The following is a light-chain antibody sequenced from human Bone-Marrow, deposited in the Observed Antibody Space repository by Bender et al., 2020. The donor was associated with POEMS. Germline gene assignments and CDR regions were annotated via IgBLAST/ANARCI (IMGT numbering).Light chain of an antibody. Sequence: QSALTQPASVSGSPGQSIAISCTGTSSDVGGYNYVSWYQQHPGKAPKLMIYDVSNRPSGVSNRFSGSKSDNTASLTISGLQAEDEADYYCCSYAGTYTWVFGGGTKLTVL. CDR3: CSYAGTYTWV. CDR2: DVS. J-gene: IGLJ3*02. V-gene: IGLV2-14*01. CDR1: SSDVGGYNY.